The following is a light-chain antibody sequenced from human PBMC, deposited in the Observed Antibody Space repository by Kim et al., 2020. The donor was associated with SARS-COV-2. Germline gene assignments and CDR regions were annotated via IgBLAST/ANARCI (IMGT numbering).Light chain of an antibody. J-gene: IGKJ2*01. CDR1: QSVSSN. CDR2: GAS. CDR3: QQYNNWPPDT. V-gene: IGKV3-15*01. Sequence: EIVMTQSPATLSVSPGERASLSCRASQSVSSNLAWYQQKPGQAPRLLIYGASTGATGIPARFSGSGSGTEFTLTINSLQSEDFAVYYCQQYNNWPPDTFGQGTKLEI.